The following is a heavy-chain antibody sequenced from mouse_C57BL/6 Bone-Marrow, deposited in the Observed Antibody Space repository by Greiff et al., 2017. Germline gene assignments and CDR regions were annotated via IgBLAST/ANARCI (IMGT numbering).Heavy chain of an antibody. Sequence: VQLQQSGPGLAKPSQTLSLTCSVTGYSITSDYWNWIRKFPGNKLEYMGYISYSGSTYYNPSLKSRISITRDTSKNQYYLQLNSVTTEDTATYXCARCETTVVASDWYFDVWGTGTTVTVSS. J-gene: IGHJ1*03. CDR3: ARCETTVVASDWYFDV. D-gene: IGHD1-1*01. CDR1: GYSITSDY. CDR2: ISYSGST. V-gene: IGHV3-8*01.